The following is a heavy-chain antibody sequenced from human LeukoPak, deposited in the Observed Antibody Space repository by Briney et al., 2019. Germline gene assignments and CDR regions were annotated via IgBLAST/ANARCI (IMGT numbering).Heavy chain of an antibody. V-gene: IGHV3-23*01. CDR1: GFMFSSYA. CDR3: ARDGYYDFVYGMDV. J-gene: IGHJ6*02. Sequence: GGSLRLSCAASGFMFSSYAMSWVRQAPGKGLEWDSAISGSGGSTYYADSVKGRFTISRDNAKNSLYLQMNSLRAEDTAVYYCARDGYYDFVYGMDVWGQGTTVTVSS. CDR2: ISGSGGST. D-gene: IGHD3-3*01.